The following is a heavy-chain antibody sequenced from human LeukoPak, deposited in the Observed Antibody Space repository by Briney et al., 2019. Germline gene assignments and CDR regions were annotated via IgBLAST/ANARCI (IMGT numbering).Heavy chain of an antibody. V-gene: IGHV3-66*01. Sequence: GGSLRLSCAASGFTVTSNYMSWVRQAPGKGLEWVSVIYSDGGRNYADSVKGRCTISRDNSKNTLYLQMNNLRAEDTAVYYCARDGHDSSGYYFGDNWGQGTLVTVSS. J-gene: IGHJ4*02. D-gene: IGHD3-22*01. CDR3: ARDGHDSSGYYFGDN. CDR1: GFTVTSNY. CDR2: IYSDGGR.